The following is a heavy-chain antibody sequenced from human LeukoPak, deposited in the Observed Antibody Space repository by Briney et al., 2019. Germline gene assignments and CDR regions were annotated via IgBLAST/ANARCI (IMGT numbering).Heavy chain of an antibody. CDR1: GFTFDDYG. V-gene: IGHV3-20*04. CDR3: ARASAPPSYYYYYGMDV. Sequence: GSLRLSCAASGFTFDDYGMSWVRQAPGKGLEWVSGINWNGGSTGYADSVKGRFTISRDNAKNSLYLRMNSLRVEDTAVYYCARASAPPSYYYYYGMDVWGQGTTVTVSS. J-gene: IGHJ6*02. CDR2: INWNGGST.